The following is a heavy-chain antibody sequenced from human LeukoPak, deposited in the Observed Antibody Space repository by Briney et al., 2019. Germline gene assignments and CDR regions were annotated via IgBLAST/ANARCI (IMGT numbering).Heavy chain of an antibody. Sequence: GGSLRLSCAASGFTFSSYSMNWVRQTPGKGLEWVSRINSDGSSTSYADSVKGRFTISRDNAKNTLYLQMNSLRAEDTAVYYCAMGPYYYDSSGYYYWGQGTLVTVSS. CDR3: AMGPYYYDSSGYYY. CDR2: INSDGSST. D-gene: IGHD3-22*01. CDR1: GFTFSSYS. J-gene: IGHJ4*02. V-gene: IGHV3-74*01.